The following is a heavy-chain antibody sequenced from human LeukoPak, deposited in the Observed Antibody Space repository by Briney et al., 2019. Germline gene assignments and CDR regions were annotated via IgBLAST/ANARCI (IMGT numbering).Heavy chain of an antibody. Sequence: KPSETLSLTCAVYGRSFSGYYWSWIRQPPGKGLEWIGEINHSGSTNYNPSLKSRVTIPVDTSKNQFSLKLSSVTAADTAVYYCATVGYSSSYNWFDPWGQGTLVTVSS. V-gene: IGHV4-34*01. D-gene: IGHD6-6*01. CDR1: GRSFSGYY. CDR2: INHSGST. J-gene: IGHJ5*02. CDR3: ATVGYSSSYNWFDP.